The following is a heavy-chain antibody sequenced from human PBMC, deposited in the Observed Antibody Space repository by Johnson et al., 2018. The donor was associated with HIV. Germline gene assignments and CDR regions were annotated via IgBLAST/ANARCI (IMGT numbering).Heavy chain of an antibody. CDR1: GFIFSSYG. Sequence: QVQLVESGGGVVQRGGSLRLACAASGFIFSSYGMHWVRQAPGKGLEWVAFIRFDGSNKFYADSVKGRFTLSRDNSKNTLYLQMNSLRVEDTAVYYCASADVFDIWGQVTVVTVSS. CDR2: IRFDGSNK. CDR3: ASADVFDI. V-gene: IGHV3-30*02. J-gene: IGHJ3*02.